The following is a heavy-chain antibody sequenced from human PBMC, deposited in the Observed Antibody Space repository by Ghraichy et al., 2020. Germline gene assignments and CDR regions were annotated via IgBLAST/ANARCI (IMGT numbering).Heavy chain of an antibody. CDR3: ARAPYWYFDL. V-gene: IGHV4-31*03. Sequence: SETLSLTCTVSGGSISSGGYYWSWIRQHPGKGLEWIGYIYYSGSTYYNPSLKSRVTISVDTSKNQFSLKLSSVTAADTAVYYCARAPYWYFDLWGRGTLVTVSS. J-gene: IGHJ2*01. CDR2: IYYSGST. CDR1: GGSISSGGYY.